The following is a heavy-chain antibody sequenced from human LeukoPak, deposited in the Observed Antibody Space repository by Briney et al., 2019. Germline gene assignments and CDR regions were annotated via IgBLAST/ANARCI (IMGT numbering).Heavy chain of an antibody. Sequence: SETLSLTCTVSGDSISSSSYYWGWIRQPPGKGLEWIGSIYYSGSTYYNPSLKSRVTISVDTSKNQFSLKLSSVTAADTTVYYCARLYDSSGYYYSYYFDYWGKGTLVTVSS. J-gene: IGHJ4*02. CDR3: ARLYDSSGYYYSYYFDY. V-gene: IGHV4-39*01. CDR2: IYYSGST. CDR1: GDSISSSSYY. D-gene: IGHD3-22*01.